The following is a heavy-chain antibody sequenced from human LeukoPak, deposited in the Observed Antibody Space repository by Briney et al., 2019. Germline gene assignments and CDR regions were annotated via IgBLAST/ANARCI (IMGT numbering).Heavy chain of an antibody. Sequence: ASVKVSCKASGYTFTSYDINWVRQATGQGLEWMGWMNPNSGNTGYAQKFQGRVTMTRNTSISTAYMELSSLRSEDTAAYYCARGGNFLEWLLLGDYWGQGTLVTVSS. CDR3: ARGGNFLEWLLLGDY. CDR2: MNPNSGNT. V-gene: IGHV1-8*01. CDR1: GYTFTSYD. D-gene: IGHD3-3*01. J-gene: IGHJ4*02.